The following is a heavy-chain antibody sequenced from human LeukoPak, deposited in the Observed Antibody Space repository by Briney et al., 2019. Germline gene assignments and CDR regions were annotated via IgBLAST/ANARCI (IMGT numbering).Heavy chain of an antibody. CDR3: ATGLASH. V-gene: IGHV3-15*01. CDR2: IKTKTDGGTA. CDR1: GFTFSNAW. J-gene: IGHJ4*02. Sequence: GGSLRLSCAASGFTFSNAWMSWVRQAPGKGLEWVGHIKTKTDGGTADYAAPVKGRFTISRDDSKNTLYVQMNSLKTEDTAVYYCATGLASHWGQGALVIVSS. D-gene: IGHD6-19*01.